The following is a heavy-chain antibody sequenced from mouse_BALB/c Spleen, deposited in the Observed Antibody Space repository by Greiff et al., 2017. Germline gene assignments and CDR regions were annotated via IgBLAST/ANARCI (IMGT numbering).Heavy chain of an antibody. V-gene: IGHV1-4*01. CDR2: INPSTGYT. J-gene: IGHJ2*01. Sequence: VQLQQSGAELATPGASVKMSCKASGYTFTSYWMHWVKQRPGQGLEWIGYINPSTGYTEYNQKFKDKATLTADKSSRTAYMQLSSLTSEDSAVYYCARRSYSYYFDYGGQGTTLTVSA. CDR1: GYTFTSYW. CDR3: ARRSYSYYFDY. D-gene: IGHD2-12*01.